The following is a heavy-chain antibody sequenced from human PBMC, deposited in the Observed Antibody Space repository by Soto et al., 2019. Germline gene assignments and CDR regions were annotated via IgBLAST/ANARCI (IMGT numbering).Heavy chain of an antibody. D-gene: IGHD3-10*01. CDR1: GGTFSSYA. Sequence: SVKVSCKASGGTFSSYAISWVRQAPGQGLEWMGGIIPIFGTANYAQKFQGRVTITADKSTSTAYMELSSLRSEDTAVYYCARDIGFGHPGYYYGMDVWGQGTTVTVSS. CDR2: IIPIFGTA. CDR3: ARDIGFGHPGYYYGMDV. J-gene: IGHJ6*02. V-gene: IGHV1-69*06.